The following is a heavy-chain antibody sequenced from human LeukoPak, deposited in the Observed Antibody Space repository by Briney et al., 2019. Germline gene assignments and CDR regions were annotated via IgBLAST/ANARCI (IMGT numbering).Heavy chain of an antibody. CDR1: GFTFSSYS. CDR2: ISSSSSTI. J-gene: IGHJ4*02. D-gene: IGHD3-9*01. V-gene: IGHV3-48*04. CDR3: ARDCNDILTGYLDY. Sequence: PGGSLRLSCAASGFTFSSYSMNWVRQAPGKGLEWVSYISSSSSTIYYADSVKGRFTISRDNAKNSLYLHMNSLRAEDTAVYYCARDCNDILTGYLDYWGQGTLVTVSS.